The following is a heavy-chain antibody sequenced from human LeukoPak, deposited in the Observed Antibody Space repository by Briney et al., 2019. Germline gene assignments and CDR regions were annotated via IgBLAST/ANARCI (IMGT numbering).Heavy chain of an antibody. V-gene: IGHV4-59*08. CDR3: ARHPGALRAFDI. CDR2: IYYSGST. J-gene: IGHJ3*02. CDR1: GGSINSYY. Sequence: PSETLSLTCSVSGGSINSYYWSWIRQPPGKGLEWIAYIYYSGSTNYNPSLKSRVTISVDTSKNQFSLKLSSVIAADTAVYYCARHPGALRAFDIWGQGTMVTVSS. D-gene: IGHD3-10*01.